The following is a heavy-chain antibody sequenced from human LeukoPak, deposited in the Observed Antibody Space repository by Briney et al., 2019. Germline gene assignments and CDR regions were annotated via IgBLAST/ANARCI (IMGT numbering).Heavy chain of an antibody. CDR1: GFTFTNYA. D-gene: IGHD1-26*01. CDR2: IGASGADT. CDR3: ANGGSYWRRGVDY. V-gene: IGHV3-23*01. J-gene: IGHJ4*02. Sequence: GGSLRLSCAASGFTFTNYAMTWVRQAPGKGLEWVSVIGASGADTYYSDSVKGRFTVSRDNSQNTLFLHMSSLRAEDTAVYYCANGGSYWRRGVDYWGQGTLVTVSS.